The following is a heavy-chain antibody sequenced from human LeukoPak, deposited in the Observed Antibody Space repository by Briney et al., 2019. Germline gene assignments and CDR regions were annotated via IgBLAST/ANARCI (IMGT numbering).Heavy chain of an antibody. V-gene: IGHV1-46*01. D-gene: IGHD1-26*01. J-gene: IGHJ4*02. CDR2: INPSGGST. CDR3: ARDHQWVFDY. CDR1: GYTFTSYY. Sequence: PGGSLRLSCAASGYTFTSYYMHWVRQAPGQGLEWMGIINPSGGSTSYAQKFQGRVTMTRDTSTSTVYMELSSLRSEDTAVYYCARDHQWVFDYWGQGTLVTVSS.